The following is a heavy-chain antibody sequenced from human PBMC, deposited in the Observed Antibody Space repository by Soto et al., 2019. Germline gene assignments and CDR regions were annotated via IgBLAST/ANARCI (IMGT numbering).Heavy chain of an antibody. Sequence: ASVKVSCKASGYTFTGYYMHWVRQAPGQGLEWMGWINPNSGGTSYAQNFQGWVTMTRDTSISTAYMELKRLRSDDTAVYYCARVGHSSGDAFDVWGQGTMVTVSS. D-gene: IGHD5-18*01. V-gene: IGHV1-2*04. J-gene: IGHJ3*01. CDR3: ARVGHSSGDAFDV. CDR1: GYTFTGYY. CDR2: INPNSGGT.